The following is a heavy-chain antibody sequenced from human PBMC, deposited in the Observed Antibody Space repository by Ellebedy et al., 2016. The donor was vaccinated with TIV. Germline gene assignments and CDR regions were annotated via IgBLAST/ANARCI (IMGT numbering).Heavy chain of an antibody. D-gene: IGHD1-26*01. CDR2: INAGNGNT. Sequence: SVKVSXKASGGTFSSYAISWVRQAPGQGLEWMGWINAGNGNTKYSQKFQGRVTITADESTSTAYMELSSLRSEDTAVYYCARDYGSYFAFDYWGQGTLVTVSS. CDR3: ARDYGSYFAFDY. CDR1: GGTFSSYA. V-gene: IGHV1-69*13. J-gene: IGHJ4*02.